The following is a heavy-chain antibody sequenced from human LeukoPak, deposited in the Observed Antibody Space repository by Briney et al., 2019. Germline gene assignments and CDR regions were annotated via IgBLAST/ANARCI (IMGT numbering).Heavy chain of an antibody. CDR2: INIDGSSR. D-gene: IGHD2-2*01. Sequence: GGSLRLSCGASGFSFTTYWMHWVRQAPGKGLVWVSRINIDGSSRTYADSVKGRFTISRDNANNTLYLQMNSLRAEDTAVYYCARESEFCGSTTCYRPEDYWGQGTLVTVSS. J-gene: IGHJ4*02. CDR3: ARESEFCGSTTCYRPEDY. V-gene: IGHV3-74*01. CDR1: GFSFTTYW.